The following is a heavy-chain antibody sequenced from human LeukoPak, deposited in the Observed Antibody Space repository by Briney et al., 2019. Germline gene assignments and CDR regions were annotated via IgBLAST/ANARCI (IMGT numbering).Heavy chain of an antibody. Sequence: SETLSLTCTVSGGSISSSSYHWGWIRQPPGKGLEWIGSIYYSGSTYYNPSLKSRVTISVDTSKNQFSLKLSSVTAADTAVYYCARHEHERIQLWLRSDYWGQGTLVTVSS. CDR2: IYYSGST. J-gene: IGHJ4*02. V-gene: IGHV4-39*01. CDR1: GGSISSSSYH. CDR3: ARHEHERIQLWLRSDY. D-gene: IGHD5-18*01.